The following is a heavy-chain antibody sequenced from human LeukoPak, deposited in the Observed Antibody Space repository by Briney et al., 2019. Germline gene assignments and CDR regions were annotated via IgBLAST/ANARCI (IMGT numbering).Heavy chain of an antibody. Sequence: GGSLRLSCAASGFTFSSYGMHWVRQAPGKGLEWVVVISYDGSNKYYADSVKGRFTISRDNSKNTLYLQMNSLRAEDTAVYYCAKSSGGYLPYYGMDVWGQGTTVTVS. V-gene: IGHV3-30*18. CDR3: AKSSGGYLPYYGMDV. J-gene: IGHJ6*02. CDR1: GFTFSSYG. CDR2: ISYDGSNK. D-gene: IGHD4-23*01.